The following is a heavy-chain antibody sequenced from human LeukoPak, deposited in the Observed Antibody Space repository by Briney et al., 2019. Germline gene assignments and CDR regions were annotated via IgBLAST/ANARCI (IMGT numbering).Heavy chain of an antibody. D-gene: IGHD2-8*01. J-gene: IGHJ3*02. Sequence: GASVKVSCKASGYTFTGYYMHWVRQAPGQGLEWMGQINPNSGGTNYAQKLQGRVTMTRDTSMSTAYMELSTLRSDDTAVYYCARGGGPLMVYAIGAFDIWGQGTMVTVSS. CDR3: ARGGGPLMVYAIGAFDI. V-gene: IGHV1-2*06. CDR1: GYTFTGYY. CDR2: INPNSGGT.